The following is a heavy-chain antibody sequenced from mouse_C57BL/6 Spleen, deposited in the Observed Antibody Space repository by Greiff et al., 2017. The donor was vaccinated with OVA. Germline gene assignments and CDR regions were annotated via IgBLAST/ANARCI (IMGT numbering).Heavy chain of an antibody. Sequence: QVQLQPPGAELVKPGASVKMSCKASGYTFTSYWITWVKQRPGQGLEWIGDIYPGSGSTNYNEKFKSKATLTVDTSSSTAYMQLSSLTSEDSAVYYCARGDYYYGSSWNWYFDVWGTGTTVTVSS. CDR2: IYPGSGST. CDR1: GYTFTSYW. V-gene: IGHV1-55*01. D-gene: IGHD1-1*01. J-gene: IGHJ1*03. CDR3: ARGDYYYGSSWNWYFDV.